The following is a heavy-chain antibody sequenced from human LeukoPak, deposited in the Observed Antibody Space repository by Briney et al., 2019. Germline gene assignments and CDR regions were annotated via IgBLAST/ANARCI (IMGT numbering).Heavy chain of an antibody. V-gene: IGHV3-20*04. J-gene: IGHJ4*02. Sequence: GGSLRLACAASGFTFDDYGMSWVRQAPGKGLEWVSGINWNGGSTGYADSVKGRFTISRDNAKNSLYLQMNSLRAEDTALYYCARDSDYGGNSLPLDYWGQGTLVTVSS. CDR3: ARDSDYGGNSLPLDY. CDR2: INWNGGST. D-gene: IGHD4-23*01. CDR1: GFTFDDYG.